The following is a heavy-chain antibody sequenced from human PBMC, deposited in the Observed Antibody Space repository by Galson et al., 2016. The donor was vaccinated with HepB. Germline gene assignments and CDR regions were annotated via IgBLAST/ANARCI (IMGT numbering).Heavy chain of an antibody. V-gene: IGHV4-59*01. D-gene: IGHD3-10*01. Sequence: SETLSLTCTVSGGSISNYYWSWIRQPPGKGLEWIGYIYYSGTTNYNPSLESRVTISIDTSKNQFSLKLSSVTAADTAVYYCASGDESSVDYWSQGTLVTVSS. CDR3: ASGDESSVDY. CDR2: IYYSGTT. J-gene: IGHJ4*02. CDR1: GGSISNYY.